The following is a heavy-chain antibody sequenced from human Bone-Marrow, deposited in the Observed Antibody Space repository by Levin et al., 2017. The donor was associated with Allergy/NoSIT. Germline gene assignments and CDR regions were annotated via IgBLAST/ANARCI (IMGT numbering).Heavy chain of an antibody. J-gene: IGHJ6*02. Sequence: GGSLRLSCAASGFTFSSSAMTWVRQAPGKGLEWVSSISGSGGSTYYADSVKGRCSISRDNSKNTLYLQVNSLRGEDTAVYYCAKDPLWFGEYGMDGWGQGTTVTVSS. CDR1: GFTFSSSA. CDR3: AKDPLWFGEYGMDG. D-gene: IGHD3-10*01. CDR2: ISGSGGST. V-gene: IGHV3-23*01.